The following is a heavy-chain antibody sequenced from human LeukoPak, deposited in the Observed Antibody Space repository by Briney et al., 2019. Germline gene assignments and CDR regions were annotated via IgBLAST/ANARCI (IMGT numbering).Heavy chain of an antibody. Sequence: GGSLRLSCAASGFTFSSYSMNWVRQAPGKGLEWVSAISGSGGSTYYADSVKGRFTISRDNSKNTLYLQMNSLRAEDTAVYYCAKEYYDYLWGSYRDYWGQGTLVTVSS. D-gene: IGHD3-16*01. CDR1: GFTFSSYS. V-gene: IGHV3-23*01. J-gene: IGHJ4*02. CDR3: AKEYYDYLWGSYRDY. CDR2: ISGSGGST.